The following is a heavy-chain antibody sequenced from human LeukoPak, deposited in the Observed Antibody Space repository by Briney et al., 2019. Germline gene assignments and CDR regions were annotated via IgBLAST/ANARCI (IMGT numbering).Heavy chain of an antibody. V-gene: IGHV1-3*01. CDR3: ARGRQRGNYYFDY. J-gene: IGHJ4*02. Sequence: ASVKVSCKASGYTFTSYAMHWVRQAPGQRLEWMGWINAGNGNTKYLQNFQGRVTITRDTSASTAYMELSSLRSEDTAVYYCARGRQRGNYYFDYWGQGTLVTVSS. D-gene: IGHD6-25*01. CDR2: INAGNGNT. CDR1: GYTFTSYA.